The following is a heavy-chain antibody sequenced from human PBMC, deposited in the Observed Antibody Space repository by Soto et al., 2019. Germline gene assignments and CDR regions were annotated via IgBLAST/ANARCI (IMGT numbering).Heavy chain of an antibody. CDR2: IDPSDSYT. D-gene: IGHD3-16*02. V-gene: IGHV5-10-1*01. CDR3: ARSMNDYRHHHWGFDF. J-gene: IGHJ4*02. CDR1: GYSFTSYW. Sequence: GESLKISCKGSGYSFTSYWISWVRQMPGKGLEWMGRIDPSDSYTNYSPSFQGHVTMSVDTSKNQFSLKLTSVTAADTAVYYCARSMNDYRHHHWGFDFWGQGTQVTVSS.